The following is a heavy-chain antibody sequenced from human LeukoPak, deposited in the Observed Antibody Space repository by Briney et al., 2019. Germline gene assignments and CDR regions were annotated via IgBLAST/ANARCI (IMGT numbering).Heavy chain of an antibody. V-gene: IGHV4-31*03. Sequence: SQTLPLTCTVSGGSISSGGYYWSWIRQHPGKGLEWIGHIYYSGSTYYNPSLKSRVTISVDTSKNQFSLKLSSVTAADTAVYYCARARLGYCSGGSCYSTYYGMDVWGKGTTVTVSS. D-gene: IGHD2-15*01. CDR3: ARARLGYCSGGSCYSTYYGMDV. CDR2: IYYSGST. J-gene: IGHJ6*04. CDR1: GGSISSGGYY.